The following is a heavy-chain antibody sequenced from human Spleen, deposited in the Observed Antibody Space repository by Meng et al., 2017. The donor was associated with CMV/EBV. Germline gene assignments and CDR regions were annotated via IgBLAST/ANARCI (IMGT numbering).Heavy chain of an antibody. D-gene: IGHD4-11*01. CDR3: ARAYSMTTVPNFDY. CDR1: GFTFSNYV. CDR2: ISYDGGNK. Sequence: GESLKISCAASGFTFSNYVMSWVCQAPGKGLEWVAVISYDGGNKYYADSVKGRFTISRDNSKNTLYLQMNSLRAEDTAVYYCARAYSMTTVPNFDYWGQGTLVTVSS. V-gene: IGHV3-30*03. J-gene: IGHJ4*02.